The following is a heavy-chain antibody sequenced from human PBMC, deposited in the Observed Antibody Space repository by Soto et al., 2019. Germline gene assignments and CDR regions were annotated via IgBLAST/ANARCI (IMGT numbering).Heavy chain of an antibody. CDR2: INPNSGGT. J-gene: IGHJ5*02. CDR1: GESITGYD. CDR3: ARGRIVLVPAAQGWFDP. D-gene: IGHD2-2*01. Sequence: SVEVCCEACGESITGYDIHWVRKTHRQGLEWMGWINPNSGGTNYAQKFQGWVTMTRDTSISTAYMELSRLRSDDTAVYYCARGRIVLVPAAQGWFDPWGQGTLVTVSS. V-gene: IGHV1-2*04.